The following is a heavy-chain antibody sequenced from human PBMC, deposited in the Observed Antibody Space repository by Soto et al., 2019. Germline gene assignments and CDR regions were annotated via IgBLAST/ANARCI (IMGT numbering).Heavy chain of an antibody. CDR1: GGSFSGYY. D-gene: IGHD3-22*01. CDR3: ARGFRYYYDSSGYYYGGSRTYYFDY. V-gene: IGHV4-34*01. J-gene: IGHJ4*02. CDR2: INHSGST. Sequence: PSETLSLTCAVYGGSFSGYYWSWIRQPPGKGLEWIGEINHSGSTNYNPSLKSRVTISVDTSKNQFSLKLSSVTAADTAVYYCARGFRYYYDSSGYYYGGSRTYYFDYWGQGILVTVSS.